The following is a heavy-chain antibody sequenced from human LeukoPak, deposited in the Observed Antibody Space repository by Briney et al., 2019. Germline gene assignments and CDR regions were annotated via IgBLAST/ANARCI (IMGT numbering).Heavy chain of an antibody. Sequence: SETLSLTCTVSGGSISSHYWSWIRQPPGKGLEWIGYIYYSGSTNYNPSLKSRVTISVDTSKNQFSLKLSSVTAADTAVYYCARGTGGDYYYYYMDVWGKGTTVTVSS. D-gene: IGHD3-10*01. CDR2: IYYSGST. V-gene: IGHV4-59*11. J-gene: IGHJ6*03. CDR1: GGSISSHY. CDR3: ARGTGGDYYYYYMDV.